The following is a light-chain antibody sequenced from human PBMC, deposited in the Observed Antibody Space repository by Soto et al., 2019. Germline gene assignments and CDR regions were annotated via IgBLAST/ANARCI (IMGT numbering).Light chain of an antibody. CDR1: ISDVGGYNY. CDR3: SSYTSSSTYV. Sequence: QSVLTQPASVSWSPGQAITISCTGTISDVGGYNYVSWYQQHPGKAPKLMIYDVSNRPSGVSNRFSGSKSGNTASLTISGLQAEDEADYYCSSYTSSSTYVFGTGTKVTVL. J-gene: IGLJ1*01. V-gene: IGLV2-14*01. CDR2: DVS.